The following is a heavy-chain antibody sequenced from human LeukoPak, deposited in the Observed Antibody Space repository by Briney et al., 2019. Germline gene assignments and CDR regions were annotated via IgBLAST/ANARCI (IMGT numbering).Heavy chain of an antibody. Sequence: GASVEVSCKASGYTFTSYYMHWVRQAPGQGLEWMGIINPSGASTNYAQKFQGRVNMTRDTSTNTVYMELGSLRSEDTAVYYCARVAAAGFAYDKFDPWGQGTLVTVSS. CDR2: INPSGAST. CDR3: ARVAAAGFAYDKFDP. J-gene: IGHJ5*02. D-gene: IGHD6-13*01. CDR1: GYTFTSYY. V-gene: IGHV1-46*01.